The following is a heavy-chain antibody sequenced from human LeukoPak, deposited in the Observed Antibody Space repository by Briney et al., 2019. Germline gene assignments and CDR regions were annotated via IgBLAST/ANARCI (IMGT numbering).Heavy chain of an antibody. CDR2: ISDSGRTI. D-gene: IGHD1-26*01. CDR1: GFSFSDYY. Sequence: GGSLRLSCAASGFSFSDYYMNWIRQAPGKGLEWVSYISDSGRTIYYADSVKGRFTISRDNAQNSLFLQMKSLTVEDTAVYYCARDGSGGSLSFEDWGQGALVTVSS. V-gene: IGHV3-11*04. CDR3: ARDGSGGSLSFED. J-gene: IGHJ4*02.